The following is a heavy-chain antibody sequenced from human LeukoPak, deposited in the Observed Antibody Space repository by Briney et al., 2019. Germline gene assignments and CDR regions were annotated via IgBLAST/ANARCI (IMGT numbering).Heavy chain of an antibody. D-gene: IGHD2/OR15-2a*01. V-gene: IGHV1-58*01. J-gene: IGHJ4*02. CDR2: IVVGSGHT. CDR3: AADDQQLIL. CDR1: EFTFSNSA. Sequence: SVKVSCKASEFTFSNSAFQWVRQARGQRLEWMGWIVVGSGHTNYAQRFQERVIITRDMSTKTVYMELNSLKSEDTAVYYCAADDQQLILWGQGTLVAVSS.